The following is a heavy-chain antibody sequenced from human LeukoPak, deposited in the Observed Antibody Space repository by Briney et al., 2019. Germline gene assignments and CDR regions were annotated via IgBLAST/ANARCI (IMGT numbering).Heavy chain of an antibody. CDR2: IKSKTDGGTT. J-gene: IGHJ4*02. Sequence: GGSLRLSCAASGFTFNNAWMSWVRQAPGKGPEWVGRIKSKTDGGTTDYAAPVKGRFTISRDDSKNTLYLQMNSLKIEDTAVYYCTRIIKSGSFDYWGQGVLVTVSS. D-gene: IGHD1-26*01. CDR1: GFTFNNAW. V-gene: IGHV3-15*01. CDR3: TRIIKSGSFDY.